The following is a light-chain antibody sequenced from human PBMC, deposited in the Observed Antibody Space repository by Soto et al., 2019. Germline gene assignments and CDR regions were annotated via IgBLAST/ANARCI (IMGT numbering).Light chain of an antibody. CDR1: QSISSW. CDR2: KAS. V-gene: IGKV1-5*03. Sequence: DIQMTQSPSTLSASVGDRVTITCRASQSISSWLAWYQQKQGKAPKLLIYKASSFESGVPSRFSGSGSGTEFTLTISSLKPDDFVTYCCQQYNSYLWTFGQGTKVEIK. J-gene: IGKJ1*01. CDR3: QQYNSYLWT.